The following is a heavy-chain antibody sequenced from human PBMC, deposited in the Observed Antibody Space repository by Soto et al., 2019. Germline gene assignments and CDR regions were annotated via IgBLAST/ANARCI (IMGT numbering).Heavy chain of an antibody. CDR2: ISFGGNDK. CDR3: AHLVVAAAPFDH. J-gene: IGHJ4*02. V-gene: IGHV3-30*03. D-gene: IGHD2-15*01. CDR1: GFVFKTYG. Sequence: QVQLVESGGGVVQPGRSLRLSCVASGFVFKTYGMHWVRQAPGKGLEWVAFISFGGNDKSYAESVKGRFSISRDDPRNTLYLQMDSLRVEDTGVYYCAHLVVAAAPFDHRGEGTLVTVS.